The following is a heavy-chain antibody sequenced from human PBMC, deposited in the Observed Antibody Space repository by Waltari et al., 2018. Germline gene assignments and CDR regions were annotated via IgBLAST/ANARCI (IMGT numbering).Heavy chain of an antibody. CDR3: ARAEMATWLSPGHYYGMDV. D-gene: IGHD5-12*01. CDR1: GGTFSSYT. Sequence: QVQLVQSGAEVKKPGSSVKVSCKASGGTFSSYTISWVLQAPGTGLEWSGRIIPILGIANYAQKFQGRVTITADKSTSTAYMELSSLRSEDTAVYYCARAEMATWLSPGHYYGMDVWGQGTTVTVSS. V-gene: IGHV1-69*02. CDR2: IIPILGIA. J-gene: IGHJ6*02.